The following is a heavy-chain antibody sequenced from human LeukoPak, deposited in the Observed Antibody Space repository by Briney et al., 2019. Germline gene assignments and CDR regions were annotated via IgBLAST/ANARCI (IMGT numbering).Heavy chain of an antibody. CDR2: ISGDGGST. V-gene: IGHV3-43*02. Sequence: GGSLRLSCAASGFTFDDYVMHWLRQAPGKGLEWVSLISGDGGSTYYADAVKDRFTISRDNSKNSLYLQMNSLRTEDTALYYCAKVYPGDSFDYWGQGTLVTVSS. D-gene: IGHD1-26*01. CDR3: AKVYPGDSFDY. J-gene: IGHJ4*02. CDR1: GFTFDDYV.